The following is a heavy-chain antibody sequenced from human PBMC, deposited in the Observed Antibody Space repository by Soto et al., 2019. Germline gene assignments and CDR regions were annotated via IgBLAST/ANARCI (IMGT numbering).Heavy chain of an antibody. D-gene: IGHD6-19*01. CDR3: ARDVGSGWYYYYGMDV. CDR1: GFTFSSYA. Sequence: PGGSLRLSCAASGFTFSSYAMHWVRQAPGKGLEWVAVISYDGSNKYYADSVKGRFTISRDNSKNTLYLQMNSLRAEDTAVYHCARDVGSGWYYYYGMDVWGQGTTVTVSS. CDR2: ISYDGSNK. J-gene: IGHJ6*02. V-gene: IGHV3-30-3*01.